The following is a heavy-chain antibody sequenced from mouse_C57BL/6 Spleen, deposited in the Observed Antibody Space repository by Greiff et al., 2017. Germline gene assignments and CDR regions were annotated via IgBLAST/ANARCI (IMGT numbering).Heavy chain of an antibody. CDR2: INYDGSST. D-gene: IGHD1-1*01. J-gene: IGHJ4*01. V-gene: IGHV5-16*01. Sequence: EVKVVESEGGLVQPGSSMKLSCTASGFTFSDYYMAWVRQVPEKGLEWVANINYDGSSTYYLDSLKSRFIISRDNAKNILYLQMSSLKSEDTATYYCARGPTVVAFDYAMDYWGQGTSVTVSS. CDR1: GFTFSDYY. CDR3: ARGPTVVAFDYAMDY.